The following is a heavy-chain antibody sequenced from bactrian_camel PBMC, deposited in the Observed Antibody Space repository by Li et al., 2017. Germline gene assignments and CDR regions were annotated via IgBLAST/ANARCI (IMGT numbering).Heavy chain of an antibody. CDR2: INADGDRT. J-gene: IGHJ6*01. V-gene: IGHV3S1*01. Sequence: HVQLVESGGGSVQAGGSLRLSCAASGYTDSRNCMGWFRQAPGKGLEWFSGINADGDRTYYSKTVKGRFTISRDNDKNTLYLRLNVLKTEDTAMYYCVGGPDGGSWYGTGPWGQGTQVTVS. CDR1: GYTDSRNC. CDR3: VGGPDGGSWYGTGP. D-gene: IGHD6*01.